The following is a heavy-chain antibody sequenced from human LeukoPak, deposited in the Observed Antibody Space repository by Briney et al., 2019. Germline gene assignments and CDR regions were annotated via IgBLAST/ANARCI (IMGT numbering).Heavy chain of an antibody. CDR2: IYYSGST. D-gene: IGHD6-13*01. V-gene: IGHV4-30-4*01. J-gene: IGHJ2*01. CDR3: ARGGPYSRTCYFDL. Sequence: PSETLSLTCTVSGGSISSGDYYWSWIRQPPGKGLEWIGYIYYSGSTYYNPSLKSRVTISVDTSKNQFSLKLSSVTAADTAVYSCARGGPYSRTCYFDLWGRGTLVPVSS. CDR1: GGSISSGDYY.